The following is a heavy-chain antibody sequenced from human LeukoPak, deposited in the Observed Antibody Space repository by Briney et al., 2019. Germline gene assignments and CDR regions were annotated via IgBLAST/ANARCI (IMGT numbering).Heavy chain of an antibody. V-gene: IGHV3-48*03. D-gene: IGHD6-19*01. Sequence: PGGSLRLSCAASGFDFSIYRMNWVRQAPGKGLEWVSYIHLSGTPTHYAEVVKGRFSISRDNAKNSLYLQMDNLRAEDTAVYYCAKDLGSSGWYIDYWGQGTLVTVSS. CDR2: IHLSGTPT. CDR1: GFDFSIYR. CDR3: AKDLGSSGWYIDY. J-gene: IGHJ4*02.